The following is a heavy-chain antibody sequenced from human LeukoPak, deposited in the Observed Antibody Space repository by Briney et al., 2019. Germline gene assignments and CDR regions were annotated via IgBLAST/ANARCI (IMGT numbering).Heavy chain of an antibody. D-gene: IGHD3-10*01. CDR3: AKEGTRITMVRGVRDHDY. CDR1: GFTFSSYA. Sequence: GGSLRLSCAAPGFTFSSYAMSWVRQAPGKGLEWVSAISGSGGSTYYADSVKGRFTISRDNSKNTLYLQMNSLRAEDTAVYYCAKEGTRITMVRGVRDHDYWGQGTLVTVSS. V-gene: IGHV3-23*01. J-gene: IGHJ4*02. CDR2: ISGSGGST.